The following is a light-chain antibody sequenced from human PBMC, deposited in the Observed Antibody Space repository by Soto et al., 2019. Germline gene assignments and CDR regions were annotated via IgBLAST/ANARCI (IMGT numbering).Light chain of an antibody. Sequence: DIQMTQSPSTLSASVGDRVTITCRASQSISNWLAWYQQKPGKAPKLLIYRASGLESGVPSRFSGSGSGTDFTLTISSLQPDDFATYYCQQYHTLSHTFGQRTKLEIK. CDR3: QQYHTLSHT. J-gene: IGKJ2*01. CDR2: RAS. V-gene: IGKV1-5*03. CDR1: QSISNW.